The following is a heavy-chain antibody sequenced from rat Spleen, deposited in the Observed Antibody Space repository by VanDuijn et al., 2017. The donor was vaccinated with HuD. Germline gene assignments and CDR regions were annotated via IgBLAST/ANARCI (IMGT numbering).Heavy chain of an antibody. J-gene: IGHJ2*01. CDR2: IWTGGST. Sequence: QVQLKESGPGLVQPSQTLSLACTVSGFSLTSYHVHWVRQPSGKGLEWMGVIWTGGSTENNSALKSRLSISRDTSKSQVFLKMNSLQTEDTAADYCVRELPGYDPFDYWGQGVMVTVSS. CDR3: VRELPGYDPFDY. D-gene: IGHD1-4*01. V-gene: IGHV2-43*01. CDR1: GFSLTSYH.